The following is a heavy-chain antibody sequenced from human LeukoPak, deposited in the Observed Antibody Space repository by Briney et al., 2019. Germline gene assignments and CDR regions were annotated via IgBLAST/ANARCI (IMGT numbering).Heavy chain of an antibody. CDR3: AKWGDYDVLTGYYVSDY. Sequence: GGSLRLSCAASGFTFGNYAMSWVRQAPGKGLEWVSAITGSGGNTYYADSVKGRFTISRDNSKNTVFLQMNSLRAEDTAVYYCAKWGDYDVLTGYYVSDYWGQGTLVTVSP. CDR1: GFTFGNYA. J-gene: IGHJ4*02. V-gene: IGHV3-23*01. D-gene: IGHD3-9*01. CDR2: ITGSGGNT.